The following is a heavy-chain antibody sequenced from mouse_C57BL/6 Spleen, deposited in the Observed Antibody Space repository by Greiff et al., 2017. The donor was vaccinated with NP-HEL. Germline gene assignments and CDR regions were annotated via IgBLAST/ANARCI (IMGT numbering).Heavy chain of an antibody. J-gene: IGHJ3*01. V-gene: IGHV5-17*01. CDR2: ISSGSSTI. CDR3: ARDGVWDEAY. Sequence: EVKLVESGGGLVKPGGSLKLSCAASGFTFSDYGMHWVRQAPEKGLEWVAYISSGSSTIYYADTVKGRFTISRDNAKNTLFLQMTSLRSEDTAMYYCARDGVWDEAYWGQGTLVTVSA. D-gene: IGHD4-1*01. CDR1: GFTFSDYG.